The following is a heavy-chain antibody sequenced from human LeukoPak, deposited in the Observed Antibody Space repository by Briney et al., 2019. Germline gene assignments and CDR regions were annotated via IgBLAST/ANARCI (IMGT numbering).Heavy chain of an antibody. J-gene: IGHJ5*02. CDR1: GGSVSSYY. Sequence: PSETLSLTCSVSGGSVSSYYWSWIRQPAGKGLEWIGRISASGSSNYNPSLRSRVIMSVDTPKNQFSLNLSSVTAADTAVYYCATEGGGPRWLDPWGHGTLVTVSS. V-gene: IGHV4-4*07. CDR2: ISASGSS. D-gene: IGHD6-25*01. CDR3: ATEGGGPRWLDP.